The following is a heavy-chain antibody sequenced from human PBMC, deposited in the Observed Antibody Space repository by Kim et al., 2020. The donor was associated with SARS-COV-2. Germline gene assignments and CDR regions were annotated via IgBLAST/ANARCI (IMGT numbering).Heavy chain of an antibody. Sequence: ASVKVSCKASGYTFTSYYMHWVRQAPGQGLEWMGIINPSGGSTSYAQKFQGRVTMTRDTSTSTVYMELSSLRSEDTAVYYCARASGPTYYYYGMDVWGQGTTVTVSS. V-gene: IGHV1-46*01. CDR1: GYTFTSYY. CDR3: ARASGPTYYYYGMDV. CDR2: INPSGGST. J-gene: IGHJ6*02. D-gene: IGHD1-26*01.